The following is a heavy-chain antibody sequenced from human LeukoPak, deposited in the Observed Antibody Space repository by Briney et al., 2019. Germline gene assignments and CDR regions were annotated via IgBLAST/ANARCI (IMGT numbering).Heavy chain of an antibody. D-gene: IGHD2-2*01. CDR1: GGTFSSHA. V-gene: IGHV1-69*05. Sequence: ASVKVSCKASGGTFSSHAISWVRQAPGQGLEWMGGIIPIFATTNYAQKFEGRVTITTDESTSTAYMELSSLRSEDTAVYYCARDRGGYCSSTSCAIRIWGQGTMVTVSS. CDR3: ARDRGGYCSSTSCAIRI. CDR2: IIPIFATT. J-gene: IGHJ3*02.